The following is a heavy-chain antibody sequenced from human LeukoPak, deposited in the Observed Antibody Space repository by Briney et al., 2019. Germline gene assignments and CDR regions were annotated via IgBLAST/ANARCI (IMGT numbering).Heavy chain of an antibody. J-gene: IGHJ5*02. D-gene: IGHD6-13*01. Sequence: GRSLRLSCAASGFTFSSYGMHWVRQAPGKGLEWVAVISYDGSNKYYADSVKGRFTISRDNSKNTLYLQMNSLRAEDTAVYYCATIEYSSSENWFDPWGQGTLVTVSS. CDR2: ISYDGSNK. CDR1: GFTFSSYG. CDR3: ATIEYSSSENWFDP. V-gene: IGHV3-30*03.